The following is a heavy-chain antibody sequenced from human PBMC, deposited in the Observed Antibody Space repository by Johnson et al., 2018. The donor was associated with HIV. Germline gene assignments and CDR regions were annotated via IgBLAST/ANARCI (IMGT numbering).Heavy chain of an antibody. Sequence: VQLVESGGGVVQPGRSLRLSCAASGFTFSSYGMHWVRQAPGKGLEWVSVFYSGGFTYYADSVKGRFTISRDNSKNTLYLQINSLRAEDTAVYYCARSPRAAEGAFDSWGQGTMVTVSS. J-gene: IGHJ3*02. CDR2: FYSGGFT. V-gene: IGHV3-NL1*01. CDR1: GFTFSSYG. CDR3: ARSPRAAEGAFDS. D-gene: IGHD6-13*01.